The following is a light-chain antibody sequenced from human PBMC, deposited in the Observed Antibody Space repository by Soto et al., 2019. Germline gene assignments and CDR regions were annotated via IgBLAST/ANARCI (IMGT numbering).Light chain of an antibody. J-gene: IGKJ1*01. CDR2: GAS. Sequence: EIVMTQSPATLSVSPGERATLSCRASQTVGSNLAWYQQKPGQASRLLIYGASTRATGIPARFSGSGSGTEFTLTISSLQSEDFALYYCLQYDHWPPWTFGQGTKVEIK. CDR3: LQYDHWPPWT. V-gene: IGKV3-15*01. CDR1: QTVGSN.